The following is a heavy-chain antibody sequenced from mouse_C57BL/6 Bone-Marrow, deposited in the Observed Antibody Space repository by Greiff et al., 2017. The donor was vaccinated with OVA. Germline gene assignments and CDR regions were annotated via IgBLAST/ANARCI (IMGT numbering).Heavy chain of an antibody. CDR3: AREGYYYGSSPYFDY. CDR2: IDPSDSYT. V-gene: IGHV1-69*01. CDR1: GYTFTSYW. D-gene: IGHD1-1*01. Sequence: VQLKQPGAELVMPGASVKLSCKASGYTFTSYWMHWVKQRPGQGLEWIGEIDPSDSYTNYNQKFKGKSTLTVDESSSTAYMQLSSLTSEDSAVYYCAREGYYYGSSPYFDYWGQGTTLTVSS. J-gene: IGHJ2*01.